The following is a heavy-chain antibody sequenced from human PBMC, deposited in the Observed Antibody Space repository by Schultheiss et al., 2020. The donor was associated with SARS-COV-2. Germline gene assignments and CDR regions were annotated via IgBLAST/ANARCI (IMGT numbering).Heavy chain of an antibody. D-gene: IGHD3-10*01. CDR2: ISSSGSTI. CDR1: GFTFSSYW. V-gene: IGHV3-48*01. Sequence: GGSLRLSCAASGFTFSSYWMSWVRQAPGKGLEWVSYISSSGSTIYYADSVKGRFTISRDNSKNTLYLQMNSLRAEDTAVYYCARGESPVIFDYWGQGTLVTVSS. CDR3: ARGESPVIFDY. J-gene: IGHJ4*02.